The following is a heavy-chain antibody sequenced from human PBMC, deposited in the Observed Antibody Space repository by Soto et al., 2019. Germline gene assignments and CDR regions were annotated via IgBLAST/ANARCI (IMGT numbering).Heavy chain of an antibody. J-gene: IGHJ5*02. V-gene: IGHV1-8*01. CDR3: ARGRRSSGWYSGANWFDP. CDR2: MNPNRGNT. CDR1: GYTFTSYD. D-gene: IGHD6-19*01. Sequence: QVQLVQSGAEVKKPGASVKVSCKASGYTFTSYDINWVRQATGQGIEWMGWMNPNRGNTGHAQKFQGRVTITRNTSISTAYMELSSLRSEDTAVYYCARGRRSSGWYSGANWFDPWGQGTLVTVSS.